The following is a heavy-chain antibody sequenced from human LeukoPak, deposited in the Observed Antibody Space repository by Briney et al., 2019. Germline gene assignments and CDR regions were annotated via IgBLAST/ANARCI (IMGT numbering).Heavy chain of an antibody. D-gene: IGHD2-2*02. CDR2: INPNSGGT. J-gene: IGHJ5*02. CDR1: GGTFSSYA. V-gene: IGHV1-2*02. CDR3: ARGIVVVPAAIPRGWFDP. Sequence: ASVKVSCKASGGTFSSYAISWVRQAPGQGLEWMGWINPNSGGTNYAQKFQGRVTMTRDTSISTAYMELSRLRSDDTAVYYCARGIVVVPAAIPRGWFDPWGQGTLVTVSS.